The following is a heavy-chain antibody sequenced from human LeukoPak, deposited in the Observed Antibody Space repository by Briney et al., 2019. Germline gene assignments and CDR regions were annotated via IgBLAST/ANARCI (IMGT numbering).Heavy chain of an antibody. J-gene: IGHJ5*02. D-gene: IGHD3-22*01. CDR3: ARGPEDDSSGYSNWFDP. CDR2: ISAYNGNT. Sequence: ASVKVSCKASGYTFTSYGISWVRQAPGQGLEWMGWISAYNGNTNYAQKLQGRVTMTTDTSTSTAYMELRSLRSDDTAVYYCARGPEDDSSGYSNWFDPWGQGTLVTVSS. V-gene: IGHV1-18*01. CDR1: GYTFTSYG.